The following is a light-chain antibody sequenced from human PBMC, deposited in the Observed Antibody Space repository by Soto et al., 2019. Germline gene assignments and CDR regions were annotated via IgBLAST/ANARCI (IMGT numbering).Light chain of an antibody. CDR1: SSNVGAVHT. Sequence: QSVLTQPPSVSGAPGQRVTISCTGSSSNVGAVHTVQWCQQLSGSAPKLMISDVTKRPSGVPDRFSGSKSGNTASLTISGLRAEDEADYYCCSYAGSYTYVFGTGTKVTVL. CDR2: DVT. V-gene: IGLV1-40*01. J-gene: IGLJ1*01. CDR3: CSYAGSYTYV.